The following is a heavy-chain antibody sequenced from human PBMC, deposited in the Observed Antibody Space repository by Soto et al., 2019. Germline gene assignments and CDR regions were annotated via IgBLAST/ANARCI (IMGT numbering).Heavy chain of an antibody. CDR3: ARGRYGDY. CDR1: GYAFTTYG. D-gene: IGHD1-1*01. Sequence: QVHLVQSGAEVKKPGASVKVSCKGSGYAFTTYGITWVRQAPGQGLEWMGWISAHIGNTNYAQKLQGRVTVTRDTSTSTAYMELRSLRSDDPAVYYCARGRYGDYWGQGALVTVSS. CDR2: ISAHIGNT. V-gene: IGHV1-18*01. J-gene: IGHJ4*02.